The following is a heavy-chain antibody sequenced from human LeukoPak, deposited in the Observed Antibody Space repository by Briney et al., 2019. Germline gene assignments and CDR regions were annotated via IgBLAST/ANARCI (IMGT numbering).Heavy chain of an antibody. CDR1: GFTFSSDS. CDR2: ISSTSGFI. Sequence: GGSLRLSCAASGFTFSSDSMNWVRQAPGKGLEWVSSISSTSGFISYADSVKGRFTISRDNAKSSLYLQMNSLRAEDTALYYCARVHSGYGPDYIDHWGQGTPVTVSS. J-gene: IGHJ4*02. D-gene: IGHD5-12*01. CDR3: ARVHSGYGPDYIDH. V-gene: IGHV3-21*06.